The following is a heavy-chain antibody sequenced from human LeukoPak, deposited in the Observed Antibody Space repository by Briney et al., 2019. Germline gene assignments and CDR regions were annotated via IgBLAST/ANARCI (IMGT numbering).Heavy chain of an antibody. CDR2: IYYSGST. Sequence: SETLSLTCTASGGPISNYFWSWIRQPPGKGLEWIGYIYYSGSTNFNPSLKSRVTMSVDTSKNQFSLKLSSVTAADTAVYYCARDSGYNSPFDYWGQGTLVTVSS. CDR3: ARDSGYNSPFDY. D-gene: IGHD6-19*01. V-gene: IGHV4-59*01. J-gene: IGHJ4*02. CDR1: GGPISNYF.